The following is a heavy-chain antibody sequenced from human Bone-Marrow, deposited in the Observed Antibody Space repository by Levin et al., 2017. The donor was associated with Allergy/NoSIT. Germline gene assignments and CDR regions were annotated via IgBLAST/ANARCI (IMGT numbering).Heavy chain of an antibody. CDR1: GGSISSGGYY. V-gene: IGHV4-31*03. Sequence: SETLSLTCTVSGGSISSGGYYWSWIRQHPGKGLEWIGYIYYSGSTYYNPSLKSRVTISVDTSKNQFSLKLSSVTAADTTVYYCARSVGYCSSTSCDNWFDPWGQGTLVTVSS. J-gene: IGHJ5*02. CDR3: ARSVGYCSSTSCDNWFDP. D-gene: IGHD2-2*01. CDR2: IYYSGST.